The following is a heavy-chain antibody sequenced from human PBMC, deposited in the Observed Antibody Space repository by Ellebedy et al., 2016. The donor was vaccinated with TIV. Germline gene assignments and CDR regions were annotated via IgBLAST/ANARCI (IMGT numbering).Heavy chain of an antibody. CDR2: INPSDSDT. CDR3: ATQLERRGGASS. V-gene: IGHV5-10-1*01. CDR1: GYTFASYW. D-gene: IGHD5-24*01. J-gene: IGHJ5*02. Sequence: GESLKISCQGSGYTFASYWISWVRQMPGKGLEWMGRINPSDSDTNYSASFQGQVSFSADTSISTAYLQWRGLKASDTAMYYCATQLERRGGASSWGQGTLVTVSS.